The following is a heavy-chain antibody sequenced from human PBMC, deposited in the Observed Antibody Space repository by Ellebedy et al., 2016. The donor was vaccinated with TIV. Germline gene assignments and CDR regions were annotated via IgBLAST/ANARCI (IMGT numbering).Heavy chain of an antibody. CDR3: ARGRWTGSGSYGPVPFDY. CDR1: GGSFSGYY. Sequence: SETLSLTXAVYGGSFSGYYWSWIRQPPGKGLEWIGEINHSGSTNYNPSLKSRVTISVDTSKNQFSLKLSSVTAADTAVYYCARGRWTGSGSYGPVPFDYWGQGTLVTVSS. CDR2: INHSGST. V-gene: IGHV4-34*01. J-gene: IGHJ4*02. D-gene: IGHD1-26*01.